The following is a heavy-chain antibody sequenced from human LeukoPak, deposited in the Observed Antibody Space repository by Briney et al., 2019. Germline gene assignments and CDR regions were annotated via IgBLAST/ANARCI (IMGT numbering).Heavy chain of an antibody. D-gene: IGHD2-2*01. CDR2: INQSGST. V-gene: IGHV4-34*01. CDR3: AGGGLSNIVVVPAARNGMDV. Sequence: SETLSLTCAVYGGSFSGYYWSWIRQPPGKGLEWIGEINQSGSTNYNPSLKSRVTISVDTSKNQFSLKLSSVTAADTAVYYCAGGGLSNIVVVPAARNGMDVWGQGTTVTVSS. J-gene: IGHJ6*02. CDR1: GGSFSGYY.